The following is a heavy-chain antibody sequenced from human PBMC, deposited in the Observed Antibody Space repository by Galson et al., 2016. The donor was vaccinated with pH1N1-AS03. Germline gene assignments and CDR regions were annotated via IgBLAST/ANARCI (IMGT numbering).Heavy chain of an antibody. Sequence: ETLSLTCGVSGVSLNFFSWSWIRQPPGKGLEFIGEINHSGDAKYNPSLQSRVTISVDKSKNQFSLKVNSVSAADTALYYCVRQRAELGTHDYWGQGTLFIVSS. V-gene: IGHV4-34*01. CDR1: GVSLNFFS. D-gene: IGHD7-27*01. CDR3: VRQRAELGTHDY. CDR2: INHSGDA. J-gene: IGHJ4*02.